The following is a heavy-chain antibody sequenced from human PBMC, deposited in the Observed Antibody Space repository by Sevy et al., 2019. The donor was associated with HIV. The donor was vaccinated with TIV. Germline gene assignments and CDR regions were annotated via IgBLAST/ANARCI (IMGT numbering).Heavy chain of an antibody. Sequence: SETLSLTCTVSGGSISSGSHYWGWLRQPPGKGLEWIGSIYNSGSTSYNPSLKSRVTISVDTSGNQFSLSLRSVTAADTAVYYCARNLTTIIAARSGSGLRPDVFDIWGQGTKVTVSS. J-gene: IGHJ3*02. CDR1: GGSISSGSHY. CDR3: ARNLTTIIAARSGSGLRPDVFDI. CDR2: IYNSGST. D-gene: IGHD1-26*01. V-gene: IGHV4-39*01.